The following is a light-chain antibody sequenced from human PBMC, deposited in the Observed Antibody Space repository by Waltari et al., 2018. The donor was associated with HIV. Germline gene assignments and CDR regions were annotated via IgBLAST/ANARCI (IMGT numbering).Light chain of an antibody. CDR1: HKALSSINNENY. CDR3: QQYFATPPVT. J-gene: IGKJ4*01. CDR2: WAS. Sequence: DIVLTQSPDPLAVSLGERATIWFTSSHKALSSINNENYLAWYQQKAGQPPKLLIYWASTRESGVPDRFSGSGSGTNFTLTISSLQSEDVAVYYCQQYFATPPVTFGGGTKVEIK. V-gene: IGKV4-1*01.